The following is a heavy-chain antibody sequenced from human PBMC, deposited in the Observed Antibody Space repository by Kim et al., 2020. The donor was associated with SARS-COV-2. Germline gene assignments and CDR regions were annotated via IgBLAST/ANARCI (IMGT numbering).Heavy chain of an antibody. CDR2: ISGSGGST. D-gene: IGHD3-22*01. CDR3: AKDNKVVLAFDI. Sequence: GGSLRLSCAASGFTFSSYAMSWVRQAPGKGLEWVSAISGSGGSTYYADSVKGRFTISRDNSKNTLYLQMNSLRVEDTAVYYCAKDNKVVLAFDIWGQGTMVTVSS. CDR1: GFTFSSYA. V-gene: IGHV3-23*01. J-gene: IGHJ3*02.